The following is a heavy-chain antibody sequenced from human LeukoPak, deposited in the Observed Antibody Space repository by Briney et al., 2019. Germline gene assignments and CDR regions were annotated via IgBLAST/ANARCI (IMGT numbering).Heavy chain of an antibody. D-gene: IGHD3-3*01. CDR2: IYTSGST. CDR3: ARDGSYYDFWSGLGHYFDY. CDR1: GGSISSSSYY. Sequence: SETLSLTCTVSGGSISSSSYYWGWIRQPPGKGLEWIGRIYTSGSTNYNPSLKSRVTISVDTSKNQFSLKLSSVTAADTAVYYCARDGSYYDFWSGLGHYFDYWGQGTLVTVSS. J-gene: IGHJ4*02. V-gene: IGHV4-39*07.